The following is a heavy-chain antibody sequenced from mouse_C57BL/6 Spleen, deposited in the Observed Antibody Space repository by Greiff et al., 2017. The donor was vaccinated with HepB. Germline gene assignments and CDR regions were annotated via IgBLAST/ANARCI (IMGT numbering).Heavy chain of an antibody. D-gene: IGHD4-1*01. CDR1: GFTFSSYA. Sequence: EVKLQESGGGLVKPGGSLKLSCAASGFTFSSYAMSWVRQTPEKRLEWVATISDGGSYTYYPDNVKGRFTISRDNAKNNLYLQMSHLKSEDTAMYDCARELGREYFDYWGQGTTLTVSS. J-gene: IGHJ2*01. CDR2: ISDGGSYT. V-gene: IGHV5-4*01. CDR3: ARELGREYFDY.